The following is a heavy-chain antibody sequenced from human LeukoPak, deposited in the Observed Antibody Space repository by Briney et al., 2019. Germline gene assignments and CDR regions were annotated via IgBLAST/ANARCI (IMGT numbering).Heavy chain of an antibody. V-gene: IGHV3-53*01. D-gene: IGHD6-19*01. J-gene: IGHJ4*02. CDR3: ARVQHTSGWGFDY. Sequence: PGGSLRLAWAVSGFTLSSNYVDWVRQAPGRGLGWVSIIYSGGTTYYADSVKGRFTISRDNSKNTLYLQMNSLRADDTAVYFCARVQHTSGWGFDYWGQGTLVTVSS. CDR2: IYSGGTT. CDR1: GFTLSSNY.